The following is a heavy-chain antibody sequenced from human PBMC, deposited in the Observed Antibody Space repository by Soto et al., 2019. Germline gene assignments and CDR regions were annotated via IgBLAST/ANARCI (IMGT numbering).Heavy chain of an antibody. CDR3: AKDIWSISGTIDY. CDR1: GFTFDDYA. D-gene: IGHD6-25*01. J-gene: IGHJ4*02. Sequence: GGSLRLSCAASGFTFDDYAMHWVRQAPGTGLEWVSASNWDSGSIGYADSVKGRFTIARDNAKNSLYLQMNSLRAEDTALYYCAKDIWSISGTIDYWGQGTLVTVSS. CDR2: SNWDSGSI. V-gene: IGHV3-9*01.